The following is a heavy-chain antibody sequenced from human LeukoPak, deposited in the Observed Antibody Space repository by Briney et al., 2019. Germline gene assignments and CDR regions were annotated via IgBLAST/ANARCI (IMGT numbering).Heavy chain of an antibody. Sequence: GGSLRLSCVASRFTFSIYWMHWVRQGPGKGLVWVSRINGDGTYTDYAESVKGRFTFSRDNAKNTLYLQMNSLRAEDTAVYYCGRGSAGMSPALGSWGQGTLVTVSS. CDR3: GRGSAGMSPALGS. CDR1: RFTFSIYW. D-gene: IGHD1-26*01. CDR2: INGDGTYT. V-gene: IGHV3-74*01. J-gene: IGHJ5*02.